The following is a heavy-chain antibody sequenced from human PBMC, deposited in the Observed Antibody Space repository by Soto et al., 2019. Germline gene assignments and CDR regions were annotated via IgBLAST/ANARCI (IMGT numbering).Heavy chain of an antibody. CDR3: AKTMVRGRGYFDY. CDR1: GGSISGYY. Sequence: SETLSLTCAVYGGSISGYYWSWIRQPPGKGLEWIGEINHSGSTNYNPSLKSRVTISVDTSKNQFSLKLSSVTAADTAVYYCAKTMVRGRGYFDYWGQGTLVTVSS. J-gene: IGHJ4*02. CDR2: INHSGST. D-gene: IGHD3-10*01. V-gene: IGHV4-34*01.